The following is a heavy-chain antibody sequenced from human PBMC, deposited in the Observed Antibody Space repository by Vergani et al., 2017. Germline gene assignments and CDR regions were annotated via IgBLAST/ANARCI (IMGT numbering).Heavy chain of an antibody. Sequence: QLQLQESGPGLVKPSETLSLTCTVSGGSISSSSYYWGWIRQPPGKGLEWIGSIYYSGSTYYNPSLKSRVTISVDTSKNQFSLKLSSVTAADAAVYYCARALGGYYADRYAFDIWGQGTMVTVSS. CDR3: ARALGGYYADRYAFDI. J-gene: IGHJ3*02. D-gene: IGHD1-26*01. V-gene: IGHV4-39*07. CDR2: IYYSGST. CDR1: GGSISSSSYY.